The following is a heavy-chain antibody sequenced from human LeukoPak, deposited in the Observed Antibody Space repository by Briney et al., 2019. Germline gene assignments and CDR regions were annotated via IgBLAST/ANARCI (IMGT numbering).Heavy chain of an antibody. V-gene: IGHV3-11*06. Sequence: GGSLRLSCAASGFTFSDYYMAWIRQDPGKGPEWVSYISSSSAYTNYADSVKGRFAISRDNANDSLYLQMNSLRAEDTAVYYCARDPTGSNWFDSWGQGTLVTVSS. CDR2: ISSSSAYT. D-gene: IGHD1-1*01. CDR1: GFTFSDYY. J-gene: IGHJ5*01. CDR3: ARDPTGSNWFDS.